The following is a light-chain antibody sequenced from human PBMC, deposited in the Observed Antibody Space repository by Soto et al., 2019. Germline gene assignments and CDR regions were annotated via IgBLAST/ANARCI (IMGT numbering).Light chain of an antibody. J-gene: IGKJ4*01. V-gene: IGKV3-15*01. CDR3: QQKMGWPLP. Sequence: EIVMTQSPATLSVSPGERAILSCRASQSVSNNLAWYQQKPGQAPSLLIYHASTRASGIPARFSGSGSGTDLPLTTSALKSEVFAFYSCQQKMGWPLPFGEGPRWRSN. CDR2: HAS. CDR1: QSVSNN.